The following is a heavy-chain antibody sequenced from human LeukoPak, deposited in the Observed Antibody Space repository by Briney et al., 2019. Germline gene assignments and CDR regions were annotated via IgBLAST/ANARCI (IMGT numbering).Heavy chain of an antibody. J-gene: IGHJ4*02. D-gene: IGHD2-2*01. V-gene: IGHV1-69*13. CDR2: IIPIFGTA. CDR1: GDTLTNYA. CDR3: ARGPAASPGLFDF. Sequence: SVKVSCKASGDTLTNYAISWVRQAPRQGLEWMGGIIPIFGTANYAQKFQFRVTITADESTSTAYMELSSLRSEDTAVYYCARGPAASPGLFDFWGQGTLVTVSS.